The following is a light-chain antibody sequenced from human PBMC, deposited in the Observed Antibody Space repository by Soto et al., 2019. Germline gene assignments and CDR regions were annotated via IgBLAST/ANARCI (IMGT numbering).Light chain of an antibody. CDR2: DVT. Sequence: QSVLTQPASVYGSPGQSITISCTGTSSDVGGFDFVSWYQQHPGKAPKLMIYDVTNRPSGVSDRFSASKSGNTASMTISGLQPEDEADYYCSSYTSNHNQFFGSGTKVTVL. V-gene: IGLV2-14*03. J-gene: IGLJ1*01. CDR1: SSDVGGFDF. CDR3: SSYTSNHNQF.